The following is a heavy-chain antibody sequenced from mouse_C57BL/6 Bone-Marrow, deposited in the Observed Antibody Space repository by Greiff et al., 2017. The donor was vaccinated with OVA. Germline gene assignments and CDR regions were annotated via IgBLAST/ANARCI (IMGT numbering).Heavy chain of an antibody. V-gene: IGHV5-12*01. Sequence: EVKVEESGGGLVQPGGSLKLSCAASGFTFSDYYMYWVRQTPEKRLEWVAYISNGGGSTYYPDTVKGRFTISRDNAKNTLYLQMSRLKSEDTAMYYCARQYYGSSYPAWFAYWGQGTLVTVSA. CDR1: GFTFSDYY. D-gene: IGHD1-1*01. J-gene: IGHJ3*01. CDR3: ARQYYGSSYPAWFAY. CDR2: ISNGGGST.